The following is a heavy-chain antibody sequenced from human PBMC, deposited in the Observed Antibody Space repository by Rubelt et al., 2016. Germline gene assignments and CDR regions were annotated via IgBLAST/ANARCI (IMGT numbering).Heavy chain of an antibody. CDR2: INHSGST. CDR3: ARGLARAAAAPRRLWFDP. V-gene: IGHV4-34*01. D-gene: IGHD6-13*01. J-gene: IGHJ5*02. Sequence: QVQLQQWGAGLLKPSETLSLTCAVYGGSFSGYYWSWIRQPPGKGLEWIGEINHSGSTNYNPSLKSRVTRSVDTSKNQVARKLSAVTAAETAVYYCARGLARAAAAPRRLWFDPWGQGTLVTVSS. CDR1: GGSFSGYY.